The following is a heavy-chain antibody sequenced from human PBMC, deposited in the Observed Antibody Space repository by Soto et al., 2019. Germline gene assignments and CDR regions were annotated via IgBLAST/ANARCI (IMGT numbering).Heavy chain of an antibody. V-gene: IGHV6-1*01. Sequence: SQTLSLTCAISGDNVSSNGPAWNWIRQSPSRGLEWLGRTYYRSKWYNDYAVSVKSRITINPDTSKNQFSLQLNSVTPEDTAVYYCAREDGYYDILTGYPYYYYGMDVWGQGTTVTVSS. CDR1: GDNVSSNGPA. J-gene: IGHJ6*02. CDR3: AREDGYYDILTGYPYYYYGMDV. CDR2: TYYRSKWYN. D-gene: IGHD3-9*01.